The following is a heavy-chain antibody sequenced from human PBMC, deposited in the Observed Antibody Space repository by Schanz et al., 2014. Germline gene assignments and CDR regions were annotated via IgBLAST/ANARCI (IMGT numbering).Heavy chain of an antibody. J-gene: IGHJ6*02. CDR2: IHYDGTYK. Sequence: MQVVESGGGSVQPGGSLRVSCAASGFTFSSYAMSWVRQAPGKGLEWVAFIHYDGTYKYYADSVKGRFTISRDNSKNTLHLQMNSLRVEDTAVYYCAKDDTQVNGMDVWGQGTTVTVSS. CDR3: AKDDTQVNGMDV. CDR1: GFTFSSYA. V-gene: IGHV3-30*02.